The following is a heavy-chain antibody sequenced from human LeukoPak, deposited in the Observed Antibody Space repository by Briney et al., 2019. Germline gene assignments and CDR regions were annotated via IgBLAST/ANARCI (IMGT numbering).Heavy chain of an antibody. CDR2: ISGSGGST. J-gene: IGHJ4*02. CDR1: GFTFSSYA. CDR3: AKDLSPYGGNSVTDY. D-gene: IGHD4-23*01. Sequence: GGSLRLSCAASGFTFSSYATSWVRQAPGKGLEWVSAISGSGGSTYYADSVKGRFTISRDNPKNTLYLQMNSLRAEDTAVYYCAKDLSPYGGNSVTDYWGQGTLVTVSS. V-gene: IGHV3-23*01.